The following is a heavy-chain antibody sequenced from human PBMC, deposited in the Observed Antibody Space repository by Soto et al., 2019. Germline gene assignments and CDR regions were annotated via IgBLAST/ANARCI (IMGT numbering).Heavy chain of an antibody. CDR2: INHSGST. J-gene: IGHJ6*02. V-gene: IGHV4-34*01. CDR1: GGSFSGYY. D-gene: IGHD3-22*01. Sequence: QVQLQQWGAGLLKPSETLSLTCAVYGGSFSGYYWSWIRQPPGKGLEWIGEINHSGSTNYNPSLKRRVTKSVDTSKNQFSLRLSSVTAADTAVYYCARGTRDSSGYYVYYYYYGMDVWGQGTTVTVSS. CDR3: ARGTRDSSGYYVYYYYYGMDV.